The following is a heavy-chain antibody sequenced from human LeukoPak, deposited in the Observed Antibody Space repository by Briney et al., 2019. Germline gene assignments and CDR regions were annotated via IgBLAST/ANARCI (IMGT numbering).Heavy chain of an antibody. J-gene: IGHJ5*02. CDR1: GFTVSSNY. V-gene: IGHV4-34*08. D-gene: IGHD2/OR15-2a*01. Sequence: NPGGSLRLSCAASGFTVSSNYMSWVRQAPGKGLEWVGEINHSGSTNYNPSLKSRVTISVDTSKNQFSLKLSSVTAADTAVYYCAGEILGFDPWGQGTLVTVSS. CDR3: AGEILGFDP. CDR2: INHSGST.